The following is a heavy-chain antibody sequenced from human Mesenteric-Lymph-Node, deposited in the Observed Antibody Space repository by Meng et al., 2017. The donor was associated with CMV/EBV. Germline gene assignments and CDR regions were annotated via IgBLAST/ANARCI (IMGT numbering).Heavy chain of an antibody. J-gene: IGHJ4*02. CDR1: VGTISGSNW. CDR3: AREVPQLGTFDY. V-gene: IGHV4-4*02. D-gene: IGHD7-27*01. Sequence: CAGSVGTISGSNWWGWVRQPPGKGMEWIGEIYHSGSTNYNQSLKSRVTISVDKSKNQFSLKLSSLTAADTAVYYCAREVPQLGTFDYWGQGTLVTVSS. CDR2: IYHSGST.